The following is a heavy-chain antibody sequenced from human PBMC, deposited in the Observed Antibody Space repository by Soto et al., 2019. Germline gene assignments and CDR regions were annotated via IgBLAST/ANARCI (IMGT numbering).Heavy chain of an antibody. D-gene: IGHD3-3*01. V-gene: IGHV1-8*01. CDR1: GYTFTSYD. CDR3: ARGPACHYYDFCYYWFDP. J-gene: IGHJ5*02. CDR2: MNPNSGNT. Sequence: GASVKVSCKASGYTFTSYDINWVRQATGQGLEWMGWMNPNSGNTGYAQKFQGRVTVTRNTSISTAYMELSSLRSEDTAVYYCARGPACHYYDFCYYWFDPWGQGTLVTSPQ.